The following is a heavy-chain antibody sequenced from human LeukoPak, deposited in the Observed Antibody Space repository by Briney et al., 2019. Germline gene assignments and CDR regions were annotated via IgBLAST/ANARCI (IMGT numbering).Heavy chain of an antibody. Sequence: SETLSLTCTVSGGSISSYYWSWIRQPPGKGLEWIGEINHSGSTNYNPSLKSRVTISVDTSKNQFSLKLSSVTAADTAVYYCARGSPTWQGDAFDIWGQGTMVTVSS. J-gene: IGHJ3*02. CDR1: GGSISSYY. CDR2: INHSGST. V-gene: IGHV4-34*01. CDR3: ARGSPTWQGDAFDI.